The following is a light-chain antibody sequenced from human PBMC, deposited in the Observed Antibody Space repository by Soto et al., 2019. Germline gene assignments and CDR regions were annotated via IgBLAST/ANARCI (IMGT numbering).Light chain of an antibody. J-gene: IGKJ1*01. Sequence: IVLTQAPATLSVSPGERATLSCWASQTLDSMVAWYQQKSGQAPRLLLYSASARATGVPAGFSGYGSGPDFTLPLSRLKFEDLGVYCCQQYEDWPTTFGQGIKVEV. CDR2: SAS. CDR1: QTLDSM. CDR3: QQYEDWPTT. V-gene: IGKV3-15*01.